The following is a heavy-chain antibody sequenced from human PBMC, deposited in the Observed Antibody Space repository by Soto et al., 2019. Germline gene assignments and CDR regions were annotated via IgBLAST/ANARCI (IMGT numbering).Heavy chain of an antibody. V-gene: IGHV4-31*03. CDR3: ARGGSGDIVVVAAIDY. CDR1: GGSISSGNYY. CDR2: IFYSGST. D-gene: IGHD2-15*01. J-gene: IGHJ4*02. Sequence: QVQLQESGPGLVKPSQTLSLTCTVSGGSISSGNYYWSWIRQHPGKGLEWIGYIFYSGSTYYNTSHPSRVNISVDTSKNQFSLKLSSVTAADTAVYYCARGGSGDIVVVAAIDYWGQGTLVTVSS.